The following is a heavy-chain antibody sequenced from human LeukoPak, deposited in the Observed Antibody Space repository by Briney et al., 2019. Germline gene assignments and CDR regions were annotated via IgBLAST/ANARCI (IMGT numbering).Heavy chain of an antibody. Sequence: ASVKVSCKASGYTFTGYYMHWVRQAPGQGLEWMGWINPNSGGTNYAQKFQGRVTMTRDTSISTAYMELSRLRSDDTAVYYCARIYGSSGLTQDAFDIWGQGTMVTVSS. CDR1: GYTFTGYY. D-gene: IGHD3-22*01. V-gene: IGHV1-2*02. CDR2: INPNSGGT. J-gene: IGHJ3*02. CDR3: ARIYGSSGLTQDAFDI.